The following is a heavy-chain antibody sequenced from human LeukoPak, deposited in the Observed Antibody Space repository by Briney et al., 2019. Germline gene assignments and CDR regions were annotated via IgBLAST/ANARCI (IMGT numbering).Heavy chain of an antibody. CDR2: ISSSSSYI. V-gene: IGHV3-21*01. J-gene: IGHJ4*02. CDR3: ARGRYYDSSGSTFFDY. D-gene: IGHD3-22*01. CDR1: RFTFSSYS. Sequence: GGSLRLSCAASRFTFSSYSMNWVRQAPGKGLGWVSSISSSSSYIYYADSVKGRFTISRDNAKNSLYLQMNSLRAEDTAVYYCARGRYYDSSGSTFFDYWGQGTLVTVSS.